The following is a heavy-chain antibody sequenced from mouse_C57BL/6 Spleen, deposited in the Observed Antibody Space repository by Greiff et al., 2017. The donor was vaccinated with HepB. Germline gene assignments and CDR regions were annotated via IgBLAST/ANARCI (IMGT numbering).Heavy chain of an antibody. CDR1: GYTFTNYW. CDR2: IYPGGGYT. D-gene: IGHD2-10*02. V-gene: IGHV1-63*01. J-gene: IGHJ2*01. Sequence: VKLVESGAELVRPGTSVKMSCKASGYTFTNYWIGWAKQRPGHGLEWIGDIYPGGGYTNYNEKFKGKATLTADKSSSTAYMQFSSLTSEDSAIYYCARGGVSGRYFDYWGQGTTLTVSS. CDR3: ARGGVSGRYFDY.